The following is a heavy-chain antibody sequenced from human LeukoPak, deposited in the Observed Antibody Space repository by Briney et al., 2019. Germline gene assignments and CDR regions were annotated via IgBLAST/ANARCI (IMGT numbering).Heavy chain of an antibody. CDR2: IYTSGST. Sequence: SETLSLTCTVSGGSISSGSYYWSWIRQPAGKGLEWIGRIYTSGSTNYNPSLKSRVTISVDTSKNQFSLKLSSVTAADTAVYYRARGHSSSNHFDYWGQGTLVTVSS. J-gene: IGHJ4*02. V-gene: IGHV4-61*02. CDR3: ARGHSSSNHFDY. D-gene: IGHD6-6*01. CDR1: GGSISSGSYY.